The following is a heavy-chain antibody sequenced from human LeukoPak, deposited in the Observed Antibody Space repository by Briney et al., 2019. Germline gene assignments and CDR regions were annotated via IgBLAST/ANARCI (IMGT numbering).Heavy chain of an antibody. CDR1: GYTFTSYD. D-gene: IGHD3-10*01. CDR2: MNPNSGNT. CDR3: ARSHYRLRCFDY. Sequence: ASVKVSCKASGYTFTSYDINWVRQATGQGLEWMGWMNPNSGNTGYAQKFQGRVTMTRNTSISTAYMELSSLRSEDTAVYYCARSHYRLRCFDYWGQGTLVTVSS. J-gene: IGHJ4*02. V-gene: IGHV1-8*01.